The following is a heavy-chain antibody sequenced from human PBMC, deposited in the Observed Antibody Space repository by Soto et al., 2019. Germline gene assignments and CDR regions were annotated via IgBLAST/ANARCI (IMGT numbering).Heavy chain of an antibody. D-gene: IGHD2-15*01. V-gene: IGHV1-69*02. CDR2: IIPILGIP. CDR3: ASHFTGVLVLGATPPGGDNYGLDV. CDR1: GGTFSRYT. Sequence: QVQLVQSGAEVKKPGSSVKVSCKASGGTFSRYTISWVRQAPGQGLEWMGRIIPILGIPNYAQKFQGRVTITADKSTSTDYMELSSLRSDDTAVYYCASHFTGVLVLGATPPGGDNYGLDVWGQGTTVTVSS. J-gene: IGHJ6*02.